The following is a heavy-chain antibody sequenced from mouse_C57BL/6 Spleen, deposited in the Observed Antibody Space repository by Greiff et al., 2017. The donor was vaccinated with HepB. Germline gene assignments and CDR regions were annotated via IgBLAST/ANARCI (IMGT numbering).Heavy chain of an antibody. CDR1: GFTFTDYY. Sequence: EVKLMESGGGLVQPGGSLSLSCAASGFTFTDYYMSWVRQPPGKALEWLGFIRNKANGYTTEYSASVKGRFTISRDNSQSILYLQMNALRAEDSATHYCARYKVPNWYFDVWGTGTTVTVSS. CDR3: ARYKVPNWYFDV. D-gene: IGHD5-1*01. CDR2: IRNKANGYTT. V-gene: IGHV7-3*01. J-gene: IGHJ1*03.